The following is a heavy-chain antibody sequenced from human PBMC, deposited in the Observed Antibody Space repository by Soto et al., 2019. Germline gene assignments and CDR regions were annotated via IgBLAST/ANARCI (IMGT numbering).Heavy chain of an antibody. CDR1: GGSISSYY. J-gene: IGHJ3*02. CDR2: ISYSGST. CDR3: ARHLGTDYEDALAM. Sequence: QVQLQESGPGLVKPSETLSLTCTISGGSISSYYWTWIRQPPGKGLEWIGYISYSGSTNYNPSLKSRVTISVDTAKNQFSLKLRSMTAADTAVYYCARHLGTDYEDALAMWGQGTLVTVSS. D-gene: IGHD4-17*01. V-gene: IGHV4-59*08.